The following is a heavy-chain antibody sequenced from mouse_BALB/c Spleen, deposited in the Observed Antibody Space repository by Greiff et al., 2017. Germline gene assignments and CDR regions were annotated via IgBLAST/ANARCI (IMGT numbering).Heavy chain of an antibody. V-gene: IGHV5-4*02. J-gene: IGHJ2*01. Sequence: DVKLVESGGGLVKPGGSLKLSCAASGFTFSDYYMYWVRQTPEKRLEWVATISDGGSYTYYPDSVKGRFTISRDNAKNNLYLQMSSLKSEDTAMYYCARDGYGSSYGYFDYWGQGTTLTVSS. CDR1: GFTFSDYY. D-gene: IGHD1-1*01. CDR3: ARDGYGSSYGYFDY. CDR2: ISDGGSYT.